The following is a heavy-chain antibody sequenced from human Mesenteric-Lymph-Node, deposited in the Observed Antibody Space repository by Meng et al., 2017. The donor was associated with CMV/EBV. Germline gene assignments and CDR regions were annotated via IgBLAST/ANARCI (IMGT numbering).Heavy chain of an antibody. CDR1: GFTFSSYE. J-gene: IGHJ5*02. V-gene: IGHV3-48*03. Sequence: GESLKISCAASGFTFSSYEMNWVRQAPGKGLEWVSYISSSGSTIYYADSVKGRFTISRDDAKNSLYLQMNSLRAEDTAVYYCARDEYDFWSGSPKGWFNPWGQGTLVTVSS. CDR2: ISSSGSTI. CDR3: ARDEYDFWSGSPKGWFNP. D-gene: IGHD3-3*01.